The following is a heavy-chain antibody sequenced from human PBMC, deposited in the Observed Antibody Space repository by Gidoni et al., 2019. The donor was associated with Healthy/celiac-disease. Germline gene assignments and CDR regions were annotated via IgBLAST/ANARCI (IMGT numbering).Heavy chain of an antibody. CDR1: GFTFSSYW. J-gene: IGHJ6*02. CDR2: INSDGSSK. Sequence: EVQLVESGGGLVQPGGSLRLSCAASGFTFSSYWMHWVRQAPGKGLVWVSRINSDGSSKSYADSVKGRFTITRDNAKNTLYLQMNSLRAEDTAVYYWARGGGEEDYGDYTYYYYGMDVWGQGTTVTVSS. V-gene: IGHV3-74*01. CDR3: ARGGGEEDYGDYTYYYYGMDV. D-gene: IGHD4-17*01.